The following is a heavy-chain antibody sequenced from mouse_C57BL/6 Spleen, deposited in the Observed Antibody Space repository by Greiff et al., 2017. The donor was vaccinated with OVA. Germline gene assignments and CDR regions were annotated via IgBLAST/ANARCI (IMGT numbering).Heavy chain of an antibody. CDR1: GYSITSGYY. V-gene: IGHV3-6*01. CDR3: ARIYDGYYGYFDV. J-gene: IGHJ1*03. D-gene: IGHD2-3*01. Sequence: EVQLKESGPGLVKPSQSLSLTCSVTGYSITSGYYWNWIRQFPGNKLEWMGYISYDGSNNYNPSLKNRISITRDTSKNQFFLKLNSVTTEDTATYYCARIYDGYYGYFDVWGTGTTVTVSS. CDR2: ISYDGSN.